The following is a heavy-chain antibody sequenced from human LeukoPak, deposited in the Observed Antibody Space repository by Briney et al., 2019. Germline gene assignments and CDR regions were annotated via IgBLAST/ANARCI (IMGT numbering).Heavy chain of an antibody. D-gene: IGHD3-22*01. Sequence: SETLSLTCTVSGGSISSYYWSWIRQPPGKGLEWIGYIYYSGSTNYNPSLKSRVTISVDTSKNQFSLKLSSVTAADTAVYYCARGLDYYDSSGYSAAGFDPWGQGTLVTVSS. V-gene: IGHV4-59*08. CDR3: ARGLDYYDSSGYSAAGFDP. J-gene: IGHJ5*02. CDR1: GGSISSYY. CDR2: IYYSGST.